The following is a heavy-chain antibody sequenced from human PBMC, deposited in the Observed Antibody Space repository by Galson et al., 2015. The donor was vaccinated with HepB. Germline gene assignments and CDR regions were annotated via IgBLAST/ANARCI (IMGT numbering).Heavy chain of an antibody. CDR2: VKQDGTEK. CDR1: GFNFNNYW. D-gene: IGHD4-17*01. CDR3: ARDRRWPDFGDWYFAL. V-gene: IGHV3-7*01. Sequence: LRLSCAASGFNFNNYWMSWVRLTPGKGLEWVANVKQDGTEKYYADSVKGRFTLSRDNAKKSVYLQMDSLTVEDTGVYYCARDRRWPDFGDWYFALWGRGTLVSVSS. J-gene: IGHJ2*01.